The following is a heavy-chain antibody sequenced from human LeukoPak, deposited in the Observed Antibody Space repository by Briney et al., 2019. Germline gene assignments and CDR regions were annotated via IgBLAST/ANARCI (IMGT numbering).Heavy chain of an antibody. CDR2: ISGSGGST. V-gene: IGHV3-23*01. D-gene: IGHD2-2*01. J-gene: IGHJ4*02. CDR3: AKSGYCSNASCSPGY. CDR1: GFAVSSNY. Sequence: GGSLRLSCAASGFAVSSNYMSWVRQAPGKGLEWVSAISGSGGSTSYADSVKGRFTISRDNSKNTLYLQMNSLRAEDTAVYYCAKSGYCSNASCSPGYWGQGTLVTVSS.